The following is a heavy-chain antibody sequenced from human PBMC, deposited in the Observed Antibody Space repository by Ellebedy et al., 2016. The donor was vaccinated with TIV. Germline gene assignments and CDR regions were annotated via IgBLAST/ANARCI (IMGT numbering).Heavy chain of an antibody. D-gene: IGHD1-1*01. Sequence: MPSETLSLTCTVSGGSISNNYWTWIRQLPGKGLEWIAYFYHIGNTNYSPSLKSRVTISVDTSKNQFSLKLGSVTAADTAVYYCATYTMGRLDYWGQGTLVTVSS. CDR1: GGSISNNY. CDR2: FYHIGNT. V-gene: IGHV4-59*08. CDR3: ATYTMGRLDY. J-gene: IGHJ4*02.